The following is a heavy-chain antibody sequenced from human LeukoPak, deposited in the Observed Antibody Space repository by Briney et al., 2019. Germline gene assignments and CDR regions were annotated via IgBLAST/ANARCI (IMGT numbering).Heavy chain of an antibody. CDR1: GFSFSSYA. J-gene: IGHJ6*02. CDR2: ISFDGSNR. CDR3: ARDDLQMSYYYGMDV. D-gene: IGHD5-24*01. V-gene: IGHV3-30-3*01. Sequence: GGSLRLSCAASGFSFSSYAMHWVRQAPGKGLEWVAVISFDGSNRYYVDSGKGRFTISRDNFKNTLFLQMNSLRDEDTAVYYCARDDLQMSYYYGMDVWGQGTTVTVSS.